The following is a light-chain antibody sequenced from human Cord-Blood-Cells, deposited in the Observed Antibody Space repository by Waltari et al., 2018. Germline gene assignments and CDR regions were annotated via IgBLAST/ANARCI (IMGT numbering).Light chain of an antibody. V-gene: IGKV1-5*01. CDR2: DAS. CDR1: QSISSW. J-gene: IGKJ1*01. Sequence: TQMTQSPSTLSASVGDRVTITCRASQSISSWLAWYQQKPGKAPKLLIYDASSLESGVPARFSGSGSGTEFTLTISSLQPDDFATYYCQQYNSYSRTFGQGTKVEIK. CDR3: QQYNSYSRT.